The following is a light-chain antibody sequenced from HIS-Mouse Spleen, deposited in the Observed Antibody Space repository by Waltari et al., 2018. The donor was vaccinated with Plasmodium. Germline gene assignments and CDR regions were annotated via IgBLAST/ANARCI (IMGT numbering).Light chain of an antibody. Sequence: DLQMTQSPSTRSASVGYRVTITCRASQSISSWLAWYQQKPGKAPKLLIYKASSLESGVPSRFSGSGSGTEFTLTISSLQPDDFATYYCQQYNSYWTFGQGTKVEIK. CDR3: QQYNSYWT. J-gene: IGKJ1*01. CDR2: KAS. V-gene: IGKV1-5*03. CDR1: QSISSW.